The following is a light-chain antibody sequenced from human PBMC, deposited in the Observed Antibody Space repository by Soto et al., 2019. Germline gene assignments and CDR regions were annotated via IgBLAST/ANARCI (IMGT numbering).Light chain of an antibody. V-gene: IGKV3-20*01. Sequence: EIVLTQSPGTLSLSPGERATLSCRASQSVSSSYLAWYQQKPGQAPRLLIYGASSRATGIPDRFSGSGSGTDFALTISSLEPEDFAVYYCQQYGSSLITFGQGTPLEIK. CDR1: QSVSSSY. CDR3: QQYGSSLIT. CDR2: GAS. J-gene: IGKJ5*01.